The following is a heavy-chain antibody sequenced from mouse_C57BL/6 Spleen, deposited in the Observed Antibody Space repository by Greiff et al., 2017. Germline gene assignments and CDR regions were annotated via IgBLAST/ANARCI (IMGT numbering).Heavy chain of an antibody. CDR2: ISSGSSTI. D-gene: IGHD2-4*01. J-gene: IGHJ2*01. CDR3: ARRYYDYGGYYFDY. V-gene: IGHV5-17*01. CDR1: GFTFSDYG. Sequence: EVHLVESGGGLVKPGGSLKLSCAASGFTFSDYGMHWVRQAPEKGLEWVAYISSGSSTIYYADTVKGRFTISRDKAKNTLFLQMTSLRSEDTAMYYCARRYYDYGGYYFDYWGQGTTLTVAS.